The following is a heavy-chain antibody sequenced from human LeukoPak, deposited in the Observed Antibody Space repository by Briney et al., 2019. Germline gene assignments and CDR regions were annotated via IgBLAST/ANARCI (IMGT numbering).Heavy chain of an antibody. CDR3: ARDVGATPQAGY. CDR1: GGTFSSYT. CDR2: IIPILGIA. Sequence: SSVKVSCKASGGTFSSYTISWVRQAPGQGLEWMGRIIPILGIANYAQKFQGRVTITADKSTSTAYVELSSLRSEDTAVYYCARDVGATPQAGYWGQGTLVTVSS. V-gene: IGHV1-69*04. D-gene: IGHD1-26*01. J-gene: IGHJ4*02.